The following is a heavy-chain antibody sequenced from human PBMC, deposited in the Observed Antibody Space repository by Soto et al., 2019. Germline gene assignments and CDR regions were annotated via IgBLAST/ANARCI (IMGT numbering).Heavy chain of an antibody. CDR2: INHSGST. CDR1: GGSFSGYD. J-gene: IGHJ4*02. V-gene: IGHV4-34*01. Sequence: PSETLSLTCAVYGGSFSGYDWSWIRQPPGKGLEWIGEINHSGSTNYNPSLKSRVTISVDTSKNQFSLKLSSVTAADTAVYYCARGPQRRGYFDYWGQGTLVTVSS. CDR3: ARGPQRRGYFDY.